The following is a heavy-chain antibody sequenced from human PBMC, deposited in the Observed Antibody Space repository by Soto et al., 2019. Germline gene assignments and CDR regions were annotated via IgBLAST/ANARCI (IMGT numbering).Heavy chain of an antibody. CDR2: ISYDGSNK. V-gene: IGHV3-30-3*01. D-gene: IGHD2-2*01. J-gene: IGHJ6*02. CDR1: GFTFSSYA. CDR3: ARDPCSSTSCYGLGYYYYGMDV. Sequence: GGSLRLSCAASGFTFSSYAMHWVRQAPGKGLEWVAVISYDGSNKYYADSVKGRFTISRDNSKNTLYLQMNSLRAGETAVYYCARDPCSSTSCYGLGYYYYGMDVWGQGTTVTVSS.